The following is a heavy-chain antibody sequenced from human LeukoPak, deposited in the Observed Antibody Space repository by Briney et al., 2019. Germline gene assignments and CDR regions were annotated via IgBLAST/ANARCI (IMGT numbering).Heavy chain of an antibody. D-gene: IGHD1-26*01. V-gene: IGHV3-48*03. CDR3: ARDRVGARSHYYYYMDV. CDR1: GFTFSSYE. J-gene: IGHJ6*03. CDR2: ISSSGSTI. Sequence: GGSLRLSCAASGFTFSSYEMNWVRQAPGKGLEWVSYISSSGSTIYYADSVKGRFTISRDNAKNSLYLQMNSLRAEDTAVYYCARDRVGARSHYYYYMDVWGKGTTVTISS.